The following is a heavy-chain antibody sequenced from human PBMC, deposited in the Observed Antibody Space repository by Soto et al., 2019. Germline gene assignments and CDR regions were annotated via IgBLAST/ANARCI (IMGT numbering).Heavy chain of an antibody. J-gene: IGHJ4*02. D-gene: IGHD6-13*01. CDR1: GGSVNSDNYY. CDR2: IYYTGRT. V-gene: IGHV4-61*01. Sequence: PSETLSLTCTVSGGSVNSDNYYWSWVRQPPGKGLEWIGYIYYTGRTNYNPSLKGRFTISRDNAKNSLYLQMTSLRDEDTALYYCARDRQSTPWYAADYWGQGSLVTVSS. CDR3: ARDRQSTPWYAADY.